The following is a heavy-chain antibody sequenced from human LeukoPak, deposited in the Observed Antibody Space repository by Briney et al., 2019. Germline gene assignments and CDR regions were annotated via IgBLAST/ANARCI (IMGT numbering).Heavy chain of an antibody. V-gene: IGHV4-34*01. D-gene: IGHD3-3*01. CDR1: GGSFSGYY. J-gene: IGHJ4*02. CDR3: ARSARGDFWSGYYRIFDY. CDR2: INHSGST. Sequence: SETLSLTCAVYGGSFSGYYWSWIRQPPGKGLEWIGEINHSGSTNYNPSPKSRVTISVDTSKNQLSLKLSSVTAADTAVYYWARSARGDFWSGYYRIFDYWGQGTLVTVSS.